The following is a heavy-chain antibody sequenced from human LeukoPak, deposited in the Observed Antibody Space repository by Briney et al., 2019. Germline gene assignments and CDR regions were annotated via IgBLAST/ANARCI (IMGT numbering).Heavy chain of an antibody. CDR1: GFTFDDYA. CDR2: ISWNSGSI. D-gene: IGHD6-13*01. J-gene: IGHJ1*01. V-gene: IGHV3-9*01. CDR3: AKDYRYGSSSGHFQH. Sequence: PGGSLRLSCAASGFTFDDYAMHWVRQAPGKGLEWVSGISWNSGSIGYADSVKGRFTISRDNAKNSLYLQMNSLRAEDTALYYCAKDYRYGSSSGHFQHWGQGTLVTVSS.